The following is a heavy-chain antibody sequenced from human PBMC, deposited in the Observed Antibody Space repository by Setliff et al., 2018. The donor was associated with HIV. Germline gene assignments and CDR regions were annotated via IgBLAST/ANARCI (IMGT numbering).Heavy chain of an antibody. V-gene: IGHV4-38-2*01. CDR3: ARGGSGNRYMDV. CDR1: GYSISRGYF. J-gene: IGHJ6*03. CDR2: IYHSGST. D-gene: IGHD3-10*01. Sequence: SETLSLTCAVSGYSISRGYFWGWIRQPPGKGLEWIGSIYHSGSTYYNPSLKSRVTISVDTSKNQFSLKLSSVTAADTAVYYCARGGSGNRYMDVWGKGTTVTVSS.